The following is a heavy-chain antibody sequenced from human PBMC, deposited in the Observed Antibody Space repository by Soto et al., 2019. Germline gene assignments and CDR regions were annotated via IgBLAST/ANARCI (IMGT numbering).Heavy chain of an antibody. J-gene: IGHJ4*01. CDR1: GFAFDDYA. Sequence: GGSLRLSCAASGFAFDDYAMHWVRQAPGKGLDWVSGITWNSGSIGYSDSVKARFTFAIDEANTSPSLQMCRLSTEDTALCYCAKDEYTRSSRIFDYLGQGTPLSVYS. CDR3: AKDEYTRSSRIFDY. D-gene: IGHD1-26*01. CDR2: ITWNSGSI. V-gene: IGHV3-9*01.